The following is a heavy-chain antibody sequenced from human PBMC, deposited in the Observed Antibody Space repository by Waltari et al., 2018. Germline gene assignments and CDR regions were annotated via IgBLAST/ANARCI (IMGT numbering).Heavy chain of an antibody. CDR1: GGSFSAYS. CDR3: ARPRSGYVPY. CDR2: IKHSGST. V-gene: IGHV4-34*01. J-gene: IGHJ4*02. Sequence: QPQQWGAGLLQSSEPLSLTCAVYGGSFSAYSSSWNRQPPGKGMEWIGEIKHSGSTNYNPSLKSRVTISVDTSKNQFSLELSSETAADTAVYYCARPRSGYVPYWGQGTLVTVSS. D-gene: IGHD3-22*01.